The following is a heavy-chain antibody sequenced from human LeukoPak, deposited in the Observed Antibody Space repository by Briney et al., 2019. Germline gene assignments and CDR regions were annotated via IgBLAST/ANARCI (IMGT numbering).Heavy chain of an antibody. CDR3: ARGPDDSGETSFDY. D-gene: IGHD3-10*01. Sequence: GGSLRLSCAASGFTFSSYSMNWVRQAPGKGLEWVSYISSGSSTIYYADSVKGRFTISRDNAKNSLYLQMNSLRAEDTAVYYCARGPDDSGETSFDYWGQGTLVTVSS. V-gene: IGHV3-48*01. CDR2: ISSGSSTI. J-gene: IGHJ4*02. CDR1: GFTFSSYS.